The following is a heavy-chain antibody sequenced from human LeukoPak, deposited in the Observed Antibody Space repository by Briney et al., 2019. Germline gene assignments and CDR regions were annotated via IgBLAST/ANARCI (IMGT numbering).Heavy chain of an antibody. CDR2: ISGSGGST. CDR1: GFTFSSYG. V-gene: IGHV3-23*01. CDR3: AKASDHYYYYYMDV. Sequence: GGSLRLSCAASGFTFSSYGMSWVRQAPGKGLEWVSAISGSGGSTYYADSVKGRFTISRDNSKNSLYLQMNSLRAEDMALYYCAKASDHYYYYYMDVWGKGTTVTVSS. J-gene: IGHJ6*03.